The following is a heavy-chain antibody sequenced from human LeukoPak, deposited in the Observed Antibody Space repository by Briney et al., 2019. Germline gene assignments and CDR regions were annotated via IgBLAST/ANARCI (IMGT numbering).Heavy chain of an antibody. CDR1: GYSISSGYY. Sequence: TSETLSLTCTVSGYSISSGYYWGWIRQPPGKGLEWIGSIYHSGSTNYNPSLKSRVTISVDTSKNQFSLKLSSVTAADTAVYYCARGSSTSYYYFDYWGQGTLVTVSS. V-gene: IGHV4-38-2*02. D-gene: IGHD2-2*01. J-gene: IGHJ4*02. CDR3: ARGSSTSYYYFDY. CDR2: IYHSGST.